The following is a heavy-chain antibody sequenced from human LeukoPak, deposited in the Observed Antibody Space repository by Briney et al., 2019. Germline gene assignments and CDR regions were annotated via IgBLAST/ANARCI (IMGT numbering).Heavy chain of an antibody. CDR3: AREAMQWLVQGDYFDY. V-gene: IGHV4-4*07. J-gene: IGHJ4*02. D-gene: IGHD6-19*01. CDR1: GGSISSYY. Sequence: SETLSLTCTVSGGSISSYYWSWIRQPAGKGLEWIGRIYTSGSTNYNPSLKSRVTMSVDTSKNQFSLKLSSVTAADTAVYYCAREAMQWLVQGDYFDYWGQGTLVTVSS. CDR2: IYTSGST.